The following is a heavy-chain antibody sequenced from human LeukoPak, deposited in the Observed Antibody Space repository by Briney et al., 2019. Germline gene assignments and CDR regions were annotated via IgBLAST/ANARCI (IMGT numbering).Heavy chain of an antibody. D-gene: IGHD4-17*01. V-gene: IGHV3-74*01. CDR1: GFTFSSYW. Sequence: HLGGTLRLSCAASGFTFSSYWMHWVRQAPGKGLVWVSRINSDGSSTSYADSVKGRFTISRDNAKNTLYLQMNSLRAEDTAVYYCARDLNSGYGDYVFDYWGQGTLVTVSS. CDR2: INSDGSST. CDR3: ARDLNSGYGDYVFDY. J-gene: IGHJ4*02.